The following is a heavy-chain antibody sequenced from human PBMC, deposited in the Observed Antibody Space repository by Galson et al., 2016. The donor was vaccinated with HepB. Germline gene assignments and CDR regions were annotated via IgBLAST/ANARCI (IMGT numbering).Heavy chain of an antibody. CDR3: ARGGQGQVLLPHWYDP. Sequence: SVKVSCKASGYTFTSYGIIWVRQAPGQGLEWMGWSSVYNAYTNYAQKLQGRVTIPADESTRTVYMALTGLIAEDTAVYYCARGGQGQVLLPHWYDPWGQGTLVTVSS. V-gene: IGHV1-18*01. CDR1: GYTFTSYG. CDR2: SSVYNAYT. J-gene: IGHJ5*02. D-gene: IGHD2-15*01.